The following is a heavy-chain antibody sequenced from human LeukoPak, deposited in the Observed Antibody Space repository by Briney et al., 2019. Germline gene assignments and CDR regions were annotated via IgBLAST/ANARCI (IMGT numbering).Heavy chain of an antibody. CDR3: TRVHCTSTSCYAYYFDC. CDR1: GFTFGDYA. V-gene: IGHV3-49*04. D-gene: IGHD2-2*01. Sequence: GGSLRLSCTASGFTFGDYAVTWVRQTPGKGLEWVGFIRSKAYGGTTEYATSVKGRFTISRDDSKSIAYLQMNSLKTEDTAVYYCTRVHCTSTSCYAYYFDCSGQGTLVTVSS. J-gene: IGHJ4*02. CDR2: IRSKAYGGTT.